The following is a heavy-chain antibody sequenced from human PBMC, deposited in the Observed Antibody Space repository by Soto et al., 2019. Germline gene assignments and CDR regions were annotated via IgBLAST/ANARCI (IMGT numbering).Heavy chain of an antibody. CDR2: IWYDGSNK. CDR3: AAGEPLHY. J-gene: IGHJ4*01. Sequence: PGGSLRLSCAASGFTFINYGMNWVSQAPGKGLGWVAIIWYDGSNKYYADSVKGRFTISGDNSENTVTLQMNSLRAEDTAVYYCAAGEPLHYGGQGT. CDR1: GFTFINYG. V-gene: IGHV3-33*01. D-gene: IGHD3-10*01.